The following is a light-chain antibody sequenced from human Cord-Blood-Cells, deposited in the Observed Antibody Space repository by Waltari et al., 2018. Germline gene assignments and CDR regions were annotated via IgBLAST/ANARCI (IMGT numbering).Light chain of an antibody. CDR1: SSDVGSYNL. Sequence: QSALTQPASVSGSPGQSITISRTGTSSDVGSYNLVSWYQQHPGKAPKLMIYEGSKRPSGVSNRFSGSKSGNTASLTISGLQAEDEADYYCCSYAGSLWVFGGGTKLTVL. CDR2: EGS. J-gene: IGLJ3*02. CDR3: CSYAGSLWV. V-gene: IGLV2-23*01.